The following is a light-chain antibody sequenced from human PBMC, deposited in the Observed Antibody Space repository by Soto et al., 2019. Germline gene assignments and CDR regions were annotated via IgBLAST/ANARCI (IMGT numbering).Light chain of an antibody. CDR2: AAS. J-gene: IGKJ4*01. CDR3: QQLNSYPRT. Sequence: DIQMNQSPSTLSASIGDRVTLTCRASQSIGTKLNWYQQRPGKAPKLLIYAASTLQSGVPSGFSGSGSGTEFTLTISSLQPEDFATYYCQQLNSYPRTFGGGTKVDIK. V-gene: IGKV1-9*01. CDR1: QSIGTK.